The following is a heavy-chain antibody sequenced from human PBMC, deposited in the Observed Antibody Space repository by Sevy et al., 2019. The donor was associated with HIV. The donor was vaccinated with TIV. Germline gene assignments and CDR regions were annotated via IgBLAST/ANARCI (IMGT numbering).Heavy chain of an antibody. CDR3: ARGERYCISTSCFITKAASSNPEDY. V-gene: IGHV3-30-3*01. Sequence: GGSLRLSCAASGFTFSSYAMHWVRQAPGKGLEWVAVISYDGSNKYYADSVKGRFTISRDNSKNTLYLQMNSLRAEDTAVYYCARGERYCISTSCFITKAASSNPEDYWGQGTLVTVSS. CDR2: ISYDGSNK. CDR1: GFTFSSYA. J-gene: IGHJ4*02. D-gene: IGHD2-2*01.